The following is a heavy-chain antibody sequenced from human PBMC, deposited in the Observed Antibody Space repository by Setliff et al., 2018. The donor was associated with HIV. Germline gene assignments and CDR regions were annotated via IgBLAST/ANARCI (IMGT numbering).Heavy chain of an antibody. V-gene: IGHV4-34*01. D-gene: IGHD5-18*01. CDR3: ARHPDTAMVTY. Sequence: ASETLSLTCAVYGGSFSGYYWSWIRQPPGKGLEWIGEINHSGSTKYNPSLKSRVTISIDTSKNQFSLKLSSVTAADTAVYYCARHPDTAMVTYWGQGTLVTVSS. CDR2: INHSGST. J-gene: IGHJ4*02. CDR1: GGSFSGYY.